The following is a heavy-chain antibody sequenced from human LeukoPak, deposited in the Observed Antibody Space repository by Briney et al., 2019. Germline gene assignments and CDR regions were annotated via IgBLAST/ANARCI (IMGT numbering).Heavy chain of an antibody. CDR3: ARDRLRAAAGKRGNWFDP. Sequence: SETLSLTCTVSGGSISSYYWSWIRQPAGKGLEWIGRIYTSGSTNYNPSLKSRVTMSVDTSKNQFSLKLSSVTAADTAVYYCARDRLRAAAGKRGNWFDPWGQGTLVTVSS. D-gene: IGHD6-13*01. CDR1: GGSISSYY. V-gene: IGHV4-4*07. CDR2: IYTSGST. J-gene: IGHJ5*02.